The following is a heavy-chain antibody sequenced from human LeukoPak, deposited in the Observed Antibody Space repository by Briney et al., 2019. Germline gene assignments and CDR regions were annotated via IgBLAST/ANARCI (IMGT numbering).Heavy chain of an antibody. V-gene: IGHV1-24*01. Sequence: GSVKVSCKVSGYTLTELSMHWVRQAPGKGLEWMGGFDPEDGETIYAQKFQGRVTMTEDTSTDTVYMELSSLRSEDTAVYYCATVVSDLTVHSLYYYYYMDVWGKGTTVTISS. D-gene: IGHD2-8*01. CDR2: FDPEDGET. CDR3: ATVVSDLTVHSLYYYYYMDV. CDR1: GYTLTELS. J-gene: IGHJ6*03.